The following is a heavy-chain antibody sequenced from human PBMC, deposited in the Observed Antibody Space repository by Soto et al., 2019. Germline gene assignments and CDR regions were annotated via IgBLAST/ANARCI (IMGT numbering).Heavy chain of an antibody. CDR1: GGSFSGYY. Sequence: QVQLQQGGAGLLKPSETLSLTCAVYGGSFSGYYWSWIRQPPGKGLEWIGEINHSGSTNYNPSLKRRVTISVDTSKNQCALKLSSVTAADTAVYYCARHIAVAGTWVGWFDPWGQGTLVTVSS. V-gene: IGHV4-34*01. D-gene: IGHD6-19*01. CDR3: ARHIAVAGTWVGWFDP. J-gene: IGHJ5*02. CDR2: INHSGST.